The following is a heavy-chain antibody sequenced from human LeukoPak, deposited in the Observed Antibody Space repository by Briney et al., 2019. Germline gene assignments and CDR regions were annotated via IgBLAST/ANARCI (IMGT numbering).Heavy chain of an antibody. CDR1: GYTFTGYY. CDR3: ARRAVDIAMGFYYYYYMDV. D-gene: IGHD5-18*01. CDR2: INPNSGGT. J-gene: IGHJ6*03. Sequence: VASVKVSCKASGYTFTGYYMHWVRQAPGQGLEWMGWINPNSGGTNYAQKFQGRVTMTRDTSISTAYMELSRLRSDDTAVYYCARRAVDIAMGFYYYYYMDVWGKGTTVTVSS. V-gene: IGHV1-2*02.